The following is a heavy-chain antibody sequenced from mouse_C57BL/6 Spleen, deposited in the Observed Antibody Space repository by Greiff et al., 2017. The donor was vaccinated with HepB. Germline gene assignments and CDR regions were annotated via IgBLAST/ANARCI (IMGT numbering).Heavy chain of an antibody. Sequence: VQLQQSGPELVKPGASVKISCKASGYAFSSSWMNWVKQRPGKGLEWIGRIYPGDGDTNYNGKFKGKATLTADKSSSTAYMQLSSLTSVDSAVYFCARGKGLPAWFAYWGQGTLVTVSA. CDR3: ARGKGLPAWFAY. V-gene: IGHV1-82*01. CDR1: GYAFSSSW. CDR2: IYPGDGDT. J-gene: IGHJ3*01. D-gene: IGHD2-4*01.